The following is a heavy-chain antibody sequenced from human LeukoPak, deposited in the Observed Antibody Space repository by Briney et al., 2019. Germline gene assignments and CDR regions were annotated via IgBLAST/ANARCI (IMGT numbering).Heavy chain of an antibody. CDR1: GDSISSGYY. Sequence: SQTLSLTCGVFGDSISSGYYWGWIRQPPGKGLEWIGSMYHSGKTYYNPSLKSRVTISIDTSKNQFSLKVTSVTAADTAVYYCARAWGSESFSSDYWGQGILVTVSS. J-gene: IGHJ4*02. D-gene: IGHD3-10*01. CDR3: ARAWGSESFSSDY. V-gene: IGHV4-38-2*01. CDR2: MYHSGKT.